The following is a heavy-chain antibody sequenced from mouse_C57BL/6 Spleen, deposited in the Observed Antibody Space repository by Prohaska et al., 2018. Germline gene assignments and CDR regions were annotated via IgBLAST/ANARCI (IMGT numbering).Heavy chain of an antibody. CDR2: ILPGSGST. V-gene: IGHV1-9*01. D-gene: IGHD1-1*01. J-gene: IGHJ4*01. Sequence: QVQLQQSGAELMKPGASVKLSCKATGYTFTGYWIDWVKQRPGHGLEWIGEILPGSGSTNYNEKFKGKATFTADTSSNTAYMQLSSLTTEDSAIYYCARPAYYGSPYYYAMDYWGQGTSVTVSS. CDR3: ARPAYYGSPYYYAMDY. CDR1: GYTFTGYW.